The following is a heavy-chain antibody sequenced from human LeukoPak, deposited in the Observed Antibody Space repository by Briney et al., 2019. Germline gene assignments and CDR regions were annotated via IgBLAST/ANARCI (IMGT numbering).Heavy chain of an antibody. V-gene: IGHV4-59*01. CDR2: IYYSGST. D-gene: IGHD3-10*01. CDR1: GGSISSYY. Sequence: PSETLSLTCTVSGGSISSYYWSWIRQPPGKGLEWIGYIYYSGSTNYNPSLQSRVTISVDASKNQFSLKLSSVPAADTAVYYCARDPITMVRGVSYYYGMDVWGKGTTVTVSS. CDR3: ARDPITMVRGVSYYYGMDV. J-gene: IGHJ6*04.